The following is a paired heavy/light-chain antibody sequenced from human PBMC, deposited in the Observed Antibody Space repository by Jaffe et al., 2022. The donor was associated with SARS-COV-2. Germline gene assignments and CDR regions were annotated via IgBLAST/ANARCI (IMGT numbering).Light chain of an antibody. J-gene: IGLJ3*02. CDR1: TGAVTSGHF. CDR3: LLSYNGPWV. CDR2: DTN. Sequence: QAVVTQEPSLTVSPGGTVTLTCGSSTGAVTSGHFPYWFQQKPGQAPRTLIFDTNKKRSWTPARFSGSLLGGKAALTLSGAQPEDEAQYHCLLSYNGPWVFGGGTKLTVL. V-gene: IGLV7-46*01.
Heavy chain of an antibody. D-gene: IGHD3-10*02. CDR1: GFTFGTFV. CDR2: ISYDGLNK. CDR3: ARNVGFDF. Sequence: QEQLVESGGGVVQPGGSLRLSCAASGFTFGTFVMHWVRQAPGGGLEWLAVISYDGLNKYHADSVKGRFTISRDNSKNTLFLQMHSLRTDDTAVYYCARNVGFDFWGQGTLVTVSS. J-gene: IGHJ4*02. V-gene: IGHV3-30*01.